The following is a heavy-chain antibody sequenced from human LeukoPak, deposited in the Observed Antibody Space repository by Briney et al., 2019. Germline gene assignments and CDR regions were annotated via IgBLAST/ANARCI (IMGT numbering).Heavy chain of an antibody. CDR2: IYSGGST. Sequence: GGSLRLSCAASGFTVSSNYMSWVRQAPGKGLEWVSVIYSGGSTYYADSVKGRFTISRDNAKNSLYLQMNSLRPEDTAVYYCARVGSSLTYYFDYWGQGTLVTVSS. V-gene: IGHV3-53*01. J-gene: IGHJ4*02. CDR1: GFTVSSNY. CDR3: ARVGSSLTYYFDY. D-gene: IGHD6-13*01.